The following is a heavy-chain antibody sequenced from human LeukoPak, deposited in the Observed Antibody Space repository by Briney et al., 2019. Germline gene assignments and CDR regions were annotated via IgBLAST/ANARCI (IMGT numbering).Heavy chain of an antibody. CDR2: ISSSSSTI. J-gene: IGHJ3*02. D-gene: IGHD3-22*01. CDR1: GFTFSSYS. Sequence: SGGSLRLSCAASGFTFSSYSMNWVRQAPGKGLEWVSYISSSSSTIYYADSVKGRFTISRDNAKNSLYLQMNNLRAEDTAVYYCARILTYYYDRDGDAFDIWGQGTMVTVSS. CDR3: ARILTYYYDRDGDAFDI. V-gene: IGHV3-48*04.